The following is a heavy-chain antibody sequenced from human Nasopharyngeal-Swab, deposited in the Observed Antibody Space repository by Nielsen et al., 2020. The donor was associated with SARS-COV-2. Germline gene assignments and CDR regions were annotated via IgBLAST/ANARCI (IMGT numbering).Heavy chain of an antibody. CDR3: ARGDAYGGNLYYGMDV. D-gene: IGHD4-23*01. CDR2: IYHSGST. J-gene: IGHJ6*02. V-gene: IGHV4-30-2*04. Sequence: WIRQPPGKGLEWIGYIYHSGSTYYNPSLKSRVTISVDTSKNQFSLKLSSVTAADTAVYYCARGDAYGGNLYYGMDVWGQGTTVTVSS.